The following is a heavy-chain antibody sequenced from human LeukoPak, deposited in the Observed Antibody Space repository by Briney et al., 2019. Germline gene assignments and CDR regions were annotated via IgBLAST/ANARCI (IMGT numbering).Heavy chain of an antibody. CDR3: SVWFGEFAH. J-gene: IGHJ4*02. D-gene: IGHD3-10*01. Sequence: ASVKVSCKSSGYTFTDYNIHWVRQAPGQGREWMGWINPNSGGTSYAQRFQGMVTMTRDTSISTAYRDLGSLKSDDTATYFCSVWFGEFAHWGQGTLVTVSS. CDR1: GYTFTDYN. V-gene: IGHV1-2*02. CDR2: INPNSGGT.